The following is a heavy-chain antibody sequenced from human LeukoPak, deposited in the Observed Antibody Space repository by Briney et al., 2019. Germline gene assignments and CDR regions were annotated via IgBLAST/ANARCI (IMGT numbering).Heavy chain of an antibody. CDR1: GFTVSSNY. V-gene: IGHV3-53*01. CDR3: ARGAGYNYPYYFDY. J-gene: IGHJ4*02. CDR2: IYGGGNI. D-gene: IGHD5-24*01. Sequence: GGSLRLSCAASGFTVSSNYMNWVRQAPGKGLEWVSVIYGGGNIYYADSVKGRFTISRDNSENTLYLQMNSLRAEDTAVYYCARGAGYNYPYYFDYWGQGTLVTVSS.